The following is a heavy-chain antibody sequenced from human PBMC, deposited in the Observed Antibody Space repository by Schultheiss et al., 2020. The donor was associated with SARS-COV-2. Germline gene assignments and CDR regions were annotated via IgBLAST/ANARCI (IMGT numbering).Heavy chain of an antibody. CDR2: IYTSGST. CDR3: ARPGDYGGLDAFDI. V-gene: IGHV4-4*07. CDR1: GGSISSYY. Sequence: SETLSLTCTVSGGSISSYYWNWIRRPAGKGLEWIGRIYTSGSTNYNPSLGSRVTISVDTSKNQFSLKLSSVTAADTAVYYCARPGDYGGLDAFDIWGQGTMVTVSS. J-gene: IGHJ3*02. D-gene: IGHD4-23*01.